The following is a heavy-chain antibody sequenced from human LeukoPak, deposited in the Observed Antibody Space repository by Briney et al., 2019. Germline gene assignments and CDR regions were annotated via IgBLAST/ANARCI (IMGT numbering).Heavy chain of an antibody. CDR2: ISYDGSNK. V-gene: IGHV3-30*03. Sequence: PGGSLRLSCAASGFTFSSYGMHWVRQAPGKGLEWVAVISYDGSNKYYADSVKGRFTISRDNSKNTLYLQMNSLRAEDTAVYYCARGWYYDSSGSVWGQGTLVTVSS. CDR3: ARGWYYDSSGSV. J-gene: IGHJ4*02. D-gene: IGHD3-22*01. CDR1: GFTFSSYG.